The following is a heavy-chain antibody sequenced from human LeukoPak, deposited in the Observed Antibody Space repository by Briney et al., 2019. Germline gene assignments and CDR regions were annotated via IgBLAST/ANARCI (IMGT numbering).Heavy chain of an antibody. J-gene: IGHJ1*01. CDR1: GGSVSSGSYY. D-gene: IGHD6-6*01. V-gene: IGHV4-61*01. CDR3: ARGGAARLHFQN. Sequence: SETLSLTCTVSGGSVSSGSYYWNWIRQPPGKGLEWIGYIYHSGSTNYNPSLQSRVTISVDTSKNQFSLNLNSVTAADTAVYYCARGGAARLHFQNWGQGTLVTVSS. CDR2: IYHSGST.